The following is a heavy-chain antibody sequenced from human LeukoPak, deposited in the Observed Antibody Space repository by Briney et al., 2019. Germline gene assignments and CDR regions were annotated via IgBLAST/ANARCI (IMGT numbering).Heavy chain of an antibody. CDR1: GGSISSGSYY. Sequence: SETLSLTCTVSGGSISSGSYYWSWIRQPAGKGLEWIGRIYTSGSTNYNPSLKSRVTISVDTSKNQLSLKLSSVTAADTAVYYCARDYGDYDFWSGYSRQYYYYMDVWGKGTTVTVSS. J-gene: IGHJ6*03. V-gene: IGHV4-61*02. CDR2: IYTSGST. D-gene: IGHD3-3*01. CDR3: ARDYGDYDFWSGYSRQYYYYMDV.